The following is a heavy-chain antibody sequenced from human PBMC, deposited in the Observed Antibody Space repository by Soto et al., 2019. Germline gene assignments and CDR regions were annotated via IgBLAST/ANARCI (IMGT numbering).Heavy chain of an antibody. J-gene: IGHJ4*02. V-gene: IGHV4-61*08. CDR1: GGSVSSVDYY. CDR2: IYYSGST. D-gene: IGHD3-3*01. CDR3: ARAEWSITVFGGKPHFDY. Sequence: SETLSLTCTVSGGSVSSVDYYWSWIRQPPGKGLEWIVYIYYSGSTNYMPSLKSRVTISIDTSKNQFSLKLSSVTAADTAVYYCARAEWSITVFGGKPHFDYWGQGSLVTVSS.